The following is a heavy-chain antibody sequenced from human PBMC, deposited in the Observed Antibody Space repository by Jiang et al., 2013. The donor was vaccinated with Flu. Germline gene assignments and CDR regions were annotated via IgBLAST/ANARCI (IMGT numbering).Heavy chain of an antibody. CDR3: TRTIPGASFDS. Sequence: VQLLESGGGLVQPGRSLRLSCTSSGFTFGDYGMSWFRQAPGQGLEWVGFLRNKADGGPAQYAASVRGRFTISRDESETIAYLQMTSLKTEDTAVYYCTRTIPGASFDSWGQGTLVTVSS. CDR1: GFTFGDYG. J-gene: IGHJ5*01. V-gene: IGHV3-49*03. D-gene: IGHD6-25*01. CDR2: LRNKADGGPA.